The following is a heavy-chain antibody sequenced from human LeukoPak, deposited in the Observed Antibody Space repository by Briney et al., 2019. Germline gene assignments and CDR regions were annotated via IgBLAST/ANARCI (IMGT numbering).Heavy chain of an antibody. Sequence: SQTLSLTCAISGDSFSSNSAAWNWIRQSPSRGLEWLGRAYYRSKWYNDYAVSVKSRITINPDTSKNQFSLQLNSVTPEDTAVYYCARVSIVIGSSWYPDDAFDIWGQGTMVTVSS. J-gene: IGHJ3*02. CDR1: GDSFSSNSAA. CDR3: ARVSIVIGSSWYPDDAFDI. D-gene: IGHD6-13*01. CDR2: AYYRSKWYN. V-gene: IGHV6-1*01.